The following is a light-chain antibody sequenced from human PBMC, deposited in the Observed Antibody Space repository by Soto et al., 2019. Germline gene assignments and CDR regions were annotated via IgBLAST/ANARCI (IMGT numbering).Light chain of an antibody. CDR2: GAS. Sequence: EIVLTQSPGTLSLSPWERATLSCMASQSVSSSYLAWYQQKPGQAPRLLIYGASSRATGIPARFSGSGSGTDFTLTISSLEPEDFAVYYCQHRSNWPPGITFGQGTRLEI. V-gene: IGKV3D-20*02. CDR3: QHRSNWPPGIT. J-gene: IGKJ5*01. CDR1: QSVSSSY.